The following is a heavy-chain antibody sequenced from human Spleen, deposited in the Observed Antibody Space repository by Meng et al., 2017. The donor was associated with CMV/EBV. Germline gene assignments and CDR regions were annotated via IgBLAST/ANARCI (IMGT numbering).Heavy chain of an antibody. CDR1: GDIFSRYA. CDR2: FIPILGTG. CDR3: ASPKGDEGIRHQFDY. J-gene: IGHJ4*02. Sequence: SVKVSCKASGDIFSRYAISWLRQAPGKGLEWMGGFIPILGTGKYVQKLQGRVTIIMDESTSTAYMELSSLRSDDSAVYYCASPKGDEGIRHQFDYWGQGTLVTVSS. V-gene: IGHV1-69*05. D-gene: IGHD3-16*01.